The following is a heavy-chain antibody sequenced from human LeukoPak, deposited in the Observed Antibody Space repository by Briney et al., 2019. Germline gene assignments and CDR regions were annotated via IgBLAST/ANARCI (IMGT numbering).Heavy chain of an antibody. CDR3: AKDPRSYYYYGMDV. D-gene: IGHD6-19*01. V-gene: IGHV3-9*01. CDR1: GLTFDDYA. J-gene: IGHJ6*02. CDR2: IRWNSGSI. Sequence: GGSLSLSCAASGLTFDDYAMHWVRQAPAKGLEWVSGIRWNSGSIGYADSVKGRFTISRDNAKNSLYLQMNSLRAEDTALYYCAKDPRSYYYYGMDVWGQGTTVTVSS.